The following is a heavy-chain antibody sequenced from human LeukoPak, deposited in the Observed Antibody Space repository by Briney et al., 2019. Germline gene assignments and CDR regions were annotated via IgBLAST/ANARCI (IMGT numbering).Heavy chain of an antibody. Sequence: PSETLSLTCTVSGGSISSYYWSWIRQPPGEGLECIGYISHSGTINYNPSLQSRDTTPVDTSKKQFSLKQISVPAADTAVYYCARIAQGGSGSYYTPQYYYYYMDVWGKGTTVTVFS. CDR2: ISHSGTI. D-gene: IGHD3-10*01. V-gene: IGHV4-59*01. CDR3: ARIAQGGSGSYYTPQYYYYYMDV. CDR1: GGSISSYY. J-gene: IGHJ6*03.